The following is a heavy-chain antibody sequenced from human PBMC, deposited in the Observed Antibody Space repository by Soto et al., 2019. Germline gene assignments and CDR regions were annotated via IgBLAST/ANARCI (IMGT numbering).Heavy chain of an antibody. J-gene: IGHJ4*02. Sequence: QVQLQQWGAGLLKPSEALSLTCAVYGGSFSNYYWSWFRQPPGKGLEWIGEINQSGSTNHNPSLKSRVTISVDTSKNQFSLKRSSVTAADTAVYYCARGRDYWGQGTLVTVSS. V-gene: IGHV4-34*01. CDR2: INQSGST. CDR3: ARGRDY. CDR1: GGSFSNYY.